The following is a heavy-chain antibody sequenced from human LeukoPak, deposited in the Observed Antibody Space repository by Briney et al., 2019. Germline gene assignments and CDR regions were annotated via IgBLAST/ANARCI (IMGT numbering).Heavy chain of an antibody. J-gene: IGHJ4*02. Sequence: GASVKVSCKASGFTFTRYGISWVRQAPGQGLEWMXXISAYNGDTKYAHKFQDRLTMTTDTSTSTAYMELRSLRSDDTAVYYCARDPSNTSGWYAWADYWGQGTLVTVSS. CDR3: ARDPSNTSGWYAWADY. D-gene: IGHD6-19*01. V-gene: IGHV1-18*01. CDR1: GFTFTRYG. CDR2: ISAYNGDT.